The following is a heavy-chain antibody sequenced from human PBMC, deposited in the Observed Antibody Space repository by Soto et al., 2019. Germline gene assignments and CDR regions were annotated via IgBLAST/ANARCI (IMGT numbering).Heavy chain of an antibody. Sequence: QITLKESGPTLVKPTQPLTLTCTFSGFSLSSTSMAVGWIRQPPGKALEWLALIYWDDDKRYSPFLNSRLTITNDTSKNQVVLTMSNMDPVDTARYYCAHIVVAGLGYYFDYWGQGTLVTVSS. CDR1: GFSLSSTSMA. CDR2: IYWDDDK. D-gene: IGHD6-19*01. CDR3: AHIVVAGLGYYFDY. V-gene: IGHV2-5*02. J-gene: IGHJ4*02.